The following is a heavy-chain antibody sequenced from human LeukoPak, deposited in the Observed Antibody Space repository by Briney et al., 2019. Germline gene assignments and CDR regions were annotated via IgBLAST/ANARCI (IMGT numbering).Heavy chain of an antibody. CDR3: ARGELTMTGTFDY. D-gene: IGHD1-7*01. CDR1: GVSVSSGDHY. V-gene: IGHV4-30-4*08. CDR2: ISYSGST. J-gene: IGHJ4*02. Sequence: SETLSLTCTVSGVSVSSGDHYWSWIRQPPGKGLEWIGYISYSGSTYYNPSLKSRVTISLNRSKNQFSLKLGSVTAADTAVYYCARGELTMTGTFDYWGQGTLVTVSS.